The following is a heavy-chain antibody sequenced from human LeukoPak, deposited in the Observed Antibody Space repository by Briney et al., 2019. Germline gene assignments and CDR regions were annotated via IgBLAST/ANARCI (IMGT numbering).Heavy chain of an antibody. CDR2: ISGSGGST. Sequence: AGGSLRLSCAASGFTVSSNYMSWVRQAPGKGLEWVSAISGSGGSTYYADSVKGRFTISRDNSKNTLYLQMNSLRAEDTAVYYCAKAILEYSSSPDAFDIWGQGTMVTVSS. V-gene: IGHV3-23*01. CDR3: AKAILEYSSSPDAFDI. CDR1: GFTVSSNY. J-gene: IGHJ3*02. D-gene: IGHD6-6*01.